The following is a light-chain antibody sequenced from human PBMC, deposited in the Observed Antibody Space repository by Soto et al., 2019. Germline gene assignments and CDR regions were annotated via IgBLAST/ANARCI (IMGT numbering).Light chain of an antibody. CDR3: QQRSNWL. CDR1: QSVGRY. Sequence: ENVLTQSPATLSLSPGEGATLSCRASQSVGRYLAWYQQKPGQAPRLLIYDASNRATGTPASFSGSGSGTDFTLTISSLEPEDFAIYYCQQRSNWLFGGGTEVEIK. J-gene: IGKJ4*01. CDR2: DAS. V-gene: IGKV3-11*01.